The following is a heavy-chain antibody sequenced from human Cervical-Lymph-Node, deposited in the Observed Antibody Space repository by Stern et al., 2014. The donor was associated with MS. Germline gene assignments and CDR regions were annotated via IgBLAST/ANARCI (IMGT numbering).Heavy chain of an antibody. CDR2: IIPIFGTA. CDR1: GGTFNTNV. J-gene: IGHJ4*02. CDR3: ARAAYSTSSYNY. V-gene: IGHV1-69*01. Sequence: QVQLVQSGAEVKKPGSSVKVSCKASGGTFNTNVISWVRQAPGQGLEWMGGIIPIFGTALYAQKFQGRVTITANESTRAAYLEMSSLRSEDTAVYYCARAAYSTSSYNYWGQGTLGIVSS. D-gene: IGHD6-6*01.